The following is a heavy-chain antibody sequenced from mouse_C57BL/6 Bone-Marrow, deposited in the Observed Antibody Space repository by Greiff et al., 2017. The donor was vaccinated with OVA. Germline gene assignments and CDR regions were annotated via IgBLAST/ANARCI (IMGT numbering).Heavy chain of an antibody. J-gene: IGHJ2*01. CDR3: ARGGYDDDY. CDR2: INPYNGGT. V-gene: IGHV1-19*01. CDR1: GYTFTDYY. Sequence: EVQLQQSGPVLVKPGASVKMSCKASGYTFTDYYMNWVKQSHGKSLEWIGVINPYNGGTSYNQKFKGKATLTVDKSSSTAYMELNSLTSEDSAVYYCARGGYDDDYWGQGTTLTVSS. D-gene: IGHD2-2*01.